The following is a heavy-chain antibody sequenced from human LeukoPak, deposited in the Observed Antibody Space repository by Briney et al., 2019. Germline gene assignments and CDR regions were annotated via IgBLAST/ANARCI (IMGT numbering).Heavy chain of an antibody. CDR2: ISSSGSTM. CDR3: ARGDFRWLVLFDY. V-gene: IGHV3-11*04. J-gene: IGHJ4*02. Sequence: GGSLRLSCAASGFTFSDYYMSWIRQAPGKGLEWVSYISSSGSTMYYADSVKGRFTISRDNAKNSLYLQMNSLRAEDTAVYYCARGDFRWLVLFDYWGQGTLVTVSS. D-gene: IGHD6-19*01. CDR1: GFTFSDYY.